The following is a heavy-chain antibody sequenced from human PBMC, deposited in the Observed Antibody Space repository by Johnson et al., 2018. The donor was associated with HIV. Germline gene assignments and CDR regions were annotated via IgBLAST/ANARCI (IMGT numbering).Heavy chain of an antibody. CDR1: GFTFSNYD. CDR3: ARSPGYSLLDAFDI. CDR2: IRYDGNNK. Sequence: QVQLVESGGGVVQPGRSLRLSCAASGFTFSNYDMHWVRQAPRKGLEWVALIRYDGNNKYYVDSVKGRFTVSRDNSKNTLYLQMNSLRAEDTAVYYCARSPGYSLLDAFDIWGQGAMVTVTS. D-gene: IGHD1-26*01. J-gene: IGHJ3*02. V-gene: IGHV3-33*01.